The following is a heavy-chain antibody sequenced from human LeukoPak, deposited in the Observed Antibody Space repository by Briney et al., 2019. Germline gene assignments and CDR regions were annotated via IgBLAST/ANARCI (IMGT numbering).Heavy chain of an antibody. Sequence: SETLSLTCTVSGGSINTYYWSWIRRPPGKGLEWIGYIFYSGSTNYNPSLKSRVTISADTSKNQFSLKLSSVTAADTAVYYCARDRGYGDYPYYFDYWGQGTLVTVSS. CDR2: IFYSGST. CDR1: GGSINTYY. D-gene: IGHD4-17*01. V-gene: IGHV4-59*01. J-gene: IGHJ4*02. CDR3: ARDRGYGDYPYYFDY.